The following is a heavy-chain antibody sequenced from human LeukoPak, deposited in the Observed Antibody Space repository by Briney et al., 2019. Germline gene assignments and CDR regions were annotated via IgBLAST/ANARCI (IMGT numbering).Heavy chain of an antibody. D-gene: IGHD4-17*01. V-gene: IGHV4-34*01. Sequence: SETLSLTCAVYGGSFSGYYWSWIRQPPGKGLEWIGEINHSGSTNYNPSLKSRVTVSVDTSKNQFSLKLSSVTAADTAVYYCASLTTDYYYYGMDVWGQGTTVTVSS. CDR1: GGSFSGYY. J-gene: IGHJ6*02. CDR2: INHSGST. CDR3: ASLTTDYYYYGMDV.